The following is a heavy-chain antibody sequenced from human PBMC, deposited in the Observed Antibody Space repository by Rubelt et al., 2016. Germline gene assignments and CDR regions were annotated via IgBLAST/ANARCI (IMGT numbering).Heavy chain of an antibody. Sequence: GGGVAQPGGSLRLSCAASGFTISSDALHWVRQAPGKGLEWVSAISGSGGATYYADSVKGRFTISRDNSQNTLYLQMHTLRAADTAVYYCARGNTALVSLNYWGQGTLVTVSS. CDR2: ISGSGGAT. D-gene: IGHD5-18*01. CDR3: ARGNTALVSLNY. CDR1: GFTISSDA. V-gene: IGHV3-23*01. J-gene: IGHJ4*02.